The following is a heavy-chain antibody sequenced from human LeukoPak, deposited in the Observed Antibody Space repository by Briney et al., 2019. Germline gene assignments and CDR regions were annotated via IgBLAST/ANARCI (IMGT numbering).Heavy chain of an antibody. CDR2: IYYSGST. CDR1: GGSISSGSYY. Sequence: SETLSLTCTVSGGSISSGSYYWRWIRQPPGKGLEWIGYIYYSGSTNYNPSLKIRVTISVDTSKNQFSLKLSSVTAADTAVYYCARHSSTYYDSSGYYGFDYWGQGTLVTVSS. J-gene: IGHJ4*02. V-gene: IGHV4-61*01. CDR3: ARHSSTYYDSSGYYGFDY. D-gene: IGHD3-22*01.